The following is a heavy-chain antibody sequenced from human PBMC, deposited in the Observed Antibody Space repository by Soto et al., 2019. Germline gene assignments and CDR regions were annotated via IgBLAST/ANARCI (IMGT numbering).Heavy chain of an antibody. CDR1: GFTFSSYS. Sequence: GGSLRLSCVASGFTFSSYSMNWVRQAPGKGLEWVSSISSSTSYIYYADSVKGRFTISRDNARNSLFLQMNSLRAEDTAVYYCARDQLGYCSGGSCYENWFDPWGQGTLVTVSS. CDR3: ARDQLGYCSGGSCYENWFDP. D-gene: IGHD2-15*01. V-gene: IGHV3-21*01. J-gene: IGHJ5*02. CDR2: ISSSTSYI.